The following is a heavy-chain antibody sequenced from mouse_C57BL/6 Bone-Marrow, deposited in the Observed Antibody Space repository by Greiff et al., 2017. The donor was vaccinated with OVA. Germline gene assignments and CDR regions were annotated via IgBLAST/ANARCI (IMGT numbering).Heavy chain of an antibody. Sequence: EVQLQQSGGGLVQPGGSLKLSCAASGIDFSRYWMSWVRRAPGKGLEWIGEINPDSSTINYAPALKDKFIISRDNAKNTLYLQMSKVRSEDTALYYCARQGVVAPYAMDYWGQGTSVTVSS. CDR3: ARQGVVAPYAMDY. D-gene: IGHD1-1*01. CDR2: INPDSSTI. V-gene: IGHV4-1*01. CDR1: GIDFSRYW. J-gene: IGHJ4*01.